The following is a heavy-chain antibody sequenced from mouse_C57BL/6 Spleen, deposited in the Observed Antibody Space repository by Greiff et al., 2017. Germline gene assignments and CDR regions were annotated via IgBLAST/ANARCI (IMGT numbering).Heavy chain of an antibody. D-gene: IGHD2-4*01. Sequence: VQLQQSGAELVMPGASVKLSCKASGYTFTSYWMHWVKQRPGQGLEWIGEIDPSDSYTNYNQKFKGKSTLTVDKASSTAYMQLSSLTSEDSAVYYCARWGLRRLDYWGQGTTLTVSS. CDR3: ARWGLRRLDY. V-gene: IGHV1-69*01. CDR2: IDPSDSYT. J-gene: IGHJ2*01. CDR1: GYTFTSYW.